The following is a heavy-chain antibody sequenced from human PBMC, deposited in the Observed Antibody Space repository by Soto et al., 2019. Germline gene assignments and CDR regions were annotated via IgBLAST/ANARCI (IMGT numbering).Heavy chain of an antibody. CDR3: ATISDRGIAAALDF. V-gene: IGHV3-23*01. D-gene: IGHD6-13*01. CDR1: TFIFTNYA. CDR2: ISGSGGTT. J-gene: IGHJ4*02. Sequence: VGSLRLSCAASTFIFTNYAMSWVRQAPGEGLEWVSAISGSGGTTYYAESVKGRFSISRDNSKNTLYLHLNSLRVEDTAIYYCATISDRGIAAALDFWGQGTLVTVSS.